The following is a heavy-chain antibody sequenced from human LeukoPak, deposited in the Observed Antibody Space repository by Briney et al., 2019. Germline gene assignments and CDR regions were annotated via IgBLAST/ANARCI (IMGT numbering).Heavy chain of an antibody. Sequence: ASVKVSCKASGNSYIHWARQAPGQGLEWMGMINPSGGGTSYAQKFQGRVTMTRDRSTSIVYMELSSLRSEDTAVYFCASGGYDWDAYDYWGQGTPVTVSS. V-gene: IGHV1-46*01. CDR3: ASGGYDWDAYDY. CDR1: GNSY. D-gene: IGHD5-12*01. J-gene: IGHJ4*02. CDR2: INPSGGGT.